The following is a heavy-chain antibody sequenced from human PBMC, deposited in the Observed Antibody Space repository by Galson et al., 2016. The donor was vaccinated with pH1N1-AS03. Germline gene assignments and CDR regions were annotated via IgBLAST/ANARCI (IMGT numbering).Heavy chain of an antibody. J-gene: IGHJ4*02. CDR1: GFTFSSYW. D-gene: IGHD1-26*01. V-gene: IGHV3-7*03. CDR3: AREKFEGAFSGATFDY. CDR2: IKHDGSEK. Sequence: SLRLSCAASGFTFSSYWMTWVRQAPGKRLEWVANIKHDGSEKYSVDSVKGRFTISRDNAKNSLYLQLNSLRAEDTAVYYCAREKFEGAFSGATFDYWGQGTLVTVSS.